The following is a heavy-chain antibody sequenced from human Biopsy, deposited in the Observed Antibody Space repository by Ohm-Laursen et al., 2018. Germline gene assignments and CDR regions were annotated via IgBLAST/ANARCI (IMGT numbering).Heavy chain of an antibody. CDR1: GYTFTSYD. J-gene: IGHJ6*02. Sequence: VSVKVSCKTYGYTFTSYDISWVRQVSGQGLEWIGWVNPVSKNTVSVKDFRGRVTLTGDTSSSTSYMELRSLTSKDTAIYYCARAVRNQMLSTVWGQGTAVTVSS. V-gene: IGHV1-8*01. D-gene: IGHD2-2*01. CDR2: VNPVSKNT. CDR3: ARAVRNQMLSTV.